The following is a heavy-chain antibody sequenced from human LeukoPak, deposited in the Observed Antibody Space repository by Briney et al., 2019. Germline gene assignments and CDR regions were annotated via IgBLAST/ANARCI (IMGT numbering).Heavy chain of an antibody. V-gene: IGHV4-31*03. D-gene: IGHD2-2*01. J-gene: IGHJ2*01. CDR2: IYYSGST. CDR1: GGSISSGGYY. CDR3: ACTKLTSDIVVVPASILDWYFDL. Sequence: SETLSLTCTVSGGSISSGGYYWSWIRQHPGKGLEWIVYIYYSGSTYYNPSLKSRVTISVDTSKNQFSLKLSSVTAADTAVYYCACTKLTSDIVVVPASILDWYFDLWGRGTLVTVSS.